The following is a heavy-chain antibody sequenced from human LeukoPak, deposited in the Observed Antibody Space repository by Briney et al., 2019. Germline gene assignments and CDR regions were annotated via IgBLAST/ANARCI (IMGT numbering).Heavy chain of an antibody. J-gene: IGHJ4*02. CDR1: GGSISSDN. CDR2: IYYSGST. V-gene: IGHV4-59*08. CDR3: ARHPPFRTMIVVAYVDC. Sequence: PSETLSHTRIVYGGSISSDNWRRARQPPGTGGGWRGYIYYSGSTNYNPSLKSRVTISVDTSKNQYSLKLSSVTAADTAVYYCARHPPFRTMIVVAYVDCWGQGTLVTVSS. D-gene: IGHD3-22*01.